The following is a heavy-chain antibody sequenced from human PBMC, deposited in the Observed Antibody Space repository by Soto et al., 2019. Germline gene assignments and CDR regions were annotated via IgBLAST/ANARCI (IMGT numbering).Heavy chain of an antibody. CDR1: GFTFSSYW. D-gene: IGHD3-3*01. V-gene: IGHV3-7*01. CDR2: IKQDGSEK. J-gene: IGHJ4*02. CDR3: ARDSRGLRFLEWLEYYFDY. Sequence: GGSLRLSCAASGFTFSSYWMSWVRQAPGKGLEWVANIKQDGSEKYYVDSVKGRFTISGDNAKNSLYLQMNSLRAEDTAVYYCARDSRGLRFLEWLEYYFDYWGQGTLVTVSS.